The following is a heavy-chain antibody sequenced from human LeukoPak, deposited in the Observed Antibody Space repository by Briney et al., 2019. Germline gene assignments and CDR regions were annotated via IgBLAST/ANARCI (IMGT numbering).Heavy chain of an antibody. CDR1: GFTVSSNY. CDR3: AREAVTGLDAFDI. D-gene: IGHD1-1*01. CDR2: IYSGGST. V-gene: IGHV3-66*01. Sequence: GGSLRLSCAASGFTVSSNYMTWVRQAPGQGLEWVSVIYSGGSTYYADCVKGRFTISRDNSKNTLYLQMNSLRAEDTAVYYCAREAVTGLDAFDIWGQGTMVTVSS. J-gene: IGHJ3*02.